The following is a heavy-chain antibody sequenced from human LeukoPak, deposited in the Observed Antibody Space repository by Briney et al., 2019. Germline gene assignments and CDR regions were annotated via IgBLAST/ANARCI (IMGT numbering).Heavy chain of an antibody. CDR1: GFSIENDW. D-gene: IGHD3-10*01. V-gene: IGHV3-15*01. J-gene: IGHJ4*02. CDR3: TLIQGWGAGSYFLDY. CDR2: VKSYNAGGTT. Sequence: GGSLRLSCAASGFSIENDWMSWVRQAPGKGLEWVGRVKSYNAGGTTHYAAPVKGRFIISRDDSKNMLYLQMDSLKTEDAAVYYCTLIQGWGAGSYFLDYWGQGALVTVSS.